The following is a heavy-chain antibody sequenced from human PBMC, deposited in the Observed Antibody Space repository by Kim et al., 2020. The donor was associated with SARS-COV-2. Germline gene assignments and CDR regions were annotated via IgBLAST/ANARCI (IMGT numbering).Heavy chain of an antibody. Sequence: SVKVSCKASGGTFSSYAISWVRQAPGQGLEWMGGIIPIFGTANYAQKLQGRVTITADESTSKAYMELSSLRSEDTAVYYCARGPMYSSSWINYWYFDLWGRGTLVTVSS. V-gene: IGHV1-69*13. D-gene: IGHD6-13*01. CDR1: GGTFSSYA. CDR2: IIPIFGTA. CDR3: ARGPMYSSSWINYWYFDL. J-gene: IGHJ2*01.